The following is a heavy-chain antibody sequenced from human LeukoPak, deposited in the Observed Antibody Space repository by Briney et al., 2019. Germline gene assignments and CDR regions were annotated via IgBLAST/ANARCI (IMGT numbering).Heavy chain of an antibody. J-gene: IGHJ4*02. D-gene: IGHD3-16*01. CDR2: ISSSSSYI. CDR1: GFTFSSYS. V-gene: IGHV3-21*01. Sequence: GGSLRLSCAASGFTFSSYSMNWARQAPGKGLEWVSSISSSSSYIYYADSVKGRFTISRDNAKNSLYLQMNSLRAEDTAVYYCARARSALGYFDYWGQGTLVTVSS. CDR3: ARARSALGYFDY.